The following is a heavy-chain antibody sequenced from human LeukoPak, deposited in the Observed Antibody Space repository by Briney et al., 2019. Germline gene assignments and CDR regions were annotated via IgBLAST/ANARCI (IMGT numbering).Heavy chain of an antibody. CDR1: GYTFTSYA. Sequence: ASVKVSCKASGYTFTSYAMHWVRQAPGQRLEWMGWINVGNGNTKYSQKFQGRVTITRDTSASTAYMELSSLRSEDTAVYYCARDPRYSSGWVSYFDYWGQGTLVTVSS. J-gene: IGHJ4*02. CDR2: INVGNGNT. V-gene: IGHV1-3*01. D-gene: IGHD6-19*01. CDR3: ARDPRYSSGWVSYFDY.